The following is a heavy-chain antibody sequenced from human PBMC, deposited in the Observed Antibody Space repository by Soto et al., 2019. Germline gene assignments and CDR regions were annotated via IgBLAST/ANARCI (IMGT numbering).Heavy chain of an antibody. J-gene: IGHJ6*02. V-gene: IGHV1-69*13. CDR3: ARALIVVVPAATYYYGMDV. D-gene: IGHD2-2*01. CDR1: GGTFSSYA. CDR2: IIPIFGTA. Sequence: SVKVSCKASGGTFSSYAISWVRQAPGQGLEWMGGIIPIFGTANYAQKFQGRVTITADESTSTAYMELSSLRSEDTAVYYCARALIVVVPAATYYYGMDVWGQGITVTVSS.